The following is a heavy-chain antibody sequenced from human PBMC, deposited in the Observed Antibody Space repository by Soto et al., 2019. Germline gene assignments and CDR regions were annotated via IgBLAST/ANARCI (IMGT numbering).Heavy chain of an antibody. CDR3: ARGRYCSSGSCYSGLWWFDP. J-gene: IGHJ5*02. V-gene: IGHV4-59*01. CDR2: IYYNGGA. D-gene: IGHD2-15*01. CDR1: AGSIRSYY. Sequence: SETLPLTCTVSAGSIRSYYWSWIRQPPGKGLEWIGDIYYNGGANYNSSLKSRVTISADTSKNQFFLKVRSVTAADTAVYYCARGRYCSSGSCYSGLWWFDPWGQGTLVTVSS.